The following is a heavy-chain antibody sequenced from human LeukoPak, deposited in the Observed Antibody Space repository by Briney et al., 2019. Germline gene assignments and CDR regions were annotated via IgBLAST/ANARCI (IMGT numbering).Heavy chain of an antibody. CDR2: ISWNSGRI. J-gene: IGHJ3*02. CDR1: GFTFDDYA. Sequence: GGSLRLSCAASGFTFDDYAMHWVRQAPGKGLEWVSGISWNSGRIGYADSVKGRFTISRDNAKNSLYLQMNSLRAEDTALYYCAKSLTSGWWEDAFDIWGQGTMVTVSS. CDR3: AKSLTSGWWEDAFDI. V-gene: IGHV3-9*01. D-gene: IGHD6-19*01.